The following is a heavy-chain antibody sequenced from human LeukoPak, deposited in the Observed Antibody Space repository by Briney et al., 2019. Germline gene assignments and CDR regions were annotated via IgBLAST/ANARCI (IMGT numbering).Heavy chain of an antibody. J-gene: IGHJ4*02. CDR1: GYTFTSYG. Sequence: GASVKVSCKASGYTFTSYGISWVRQAPGQGLEWMGWISAYNGNTNYAQKLQGRVTITADESTSTAYMELSSLRSEDTAVYYCARGPYGQLAGGGFDYWGQGTLVTVSS. D-gene: IGHD6-6*01. V-gene: IGHV1-18*01. CDR2: ISAYNGNT. CDR3: ARGPYGQLAGGGFDY.